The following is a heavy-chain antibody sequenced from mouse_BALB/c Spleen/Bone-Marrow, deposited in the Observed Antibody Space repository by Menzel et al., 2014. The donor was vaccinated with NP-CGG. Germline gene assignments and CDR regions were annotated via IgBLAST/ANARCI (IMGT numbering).Heavy chain of an antibody. CDR1: GFTFTDYY. CDR3: ARDKGRVFFDY. CDR2: IRNKANGYTT. V-gene: IGHV7-3*02. Sequence: EVEVEESGGGLVQPGGSLRLSCATSGFTFTDYYMNWVRQPPGKALEWLGFIRNKANGYTTEYSASVKGRFTISRDNSQNILYLQMNTLRAEDSATYYCARDKGRVFFDYWGQGTTLTVSS. J-gene: IGHJ2*01.